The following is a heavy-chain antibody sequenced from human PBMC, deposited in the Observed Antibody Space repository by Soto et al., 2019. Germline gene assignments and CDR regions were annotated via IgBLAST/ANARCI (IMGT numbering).Heavy chain of an antibody. CDR2: IDYYGST. D-gene: IGHD3-22*01. V-gene: IGHV4-59*01. Sequence: SETLSLTCTVSGGSISGYYWSWIRQPPGKRLEWIGYIDYYGSTNYNPSLKSRVTISVDTSKKQFSLNLGSVTAADTAIYYCARDRYDSSGYVIIDAFDIWGQGTMVT. CDR1: GGSISGYY. J-gene: IGHJ3*02. CDR3: ARDRYDSSGYVIIDAFDI.